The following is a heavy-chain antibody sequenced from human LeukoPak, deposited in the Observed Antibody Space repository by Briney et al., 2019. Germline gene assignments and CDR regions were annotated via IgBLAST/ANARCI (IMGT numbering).Heavy chain of an antibody. CDR3: ARSLRVRGVPDYMDV. Sequence: SETLSLTWTVSGGSISSSSSYWGWLRQPAGKGREWIGSIYYSGSTYYDPSLKSRVTISVDTSKNQFSLRLSSVTAADTAGYYCARSLRVRGVPDYMDVWGKGTTVIISS. CDR1: GGSISSSSSY. J-gene: IGHJ6*03. V-gene: IGHV4-39*07. CDR2: IYYSGST. D-gene: IGHD3-10*01.